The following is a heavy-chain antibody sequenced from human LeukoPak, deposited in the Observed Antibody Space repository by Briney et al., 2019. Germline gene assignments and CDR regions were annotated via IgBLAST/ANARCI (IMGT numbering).Heavy chain of an antibody. CDR1: GGSFSDYY. Sequence: SETLSLTCAVYGGSFSDYYWSWIRQPPGKGLEWIGEINHRGSTNSNPSLKSRVTISVDTSKNHFSLKLTSVTAADTAVYHCARRIRGVHDAFDVWGQGTMVTVSS. CDR3: ARRIRGVHDAFDV. CDR2: INHRGST. V-gene: IGHV4-34*01. J-gene: IGHJ3*01. D-gene: IGHD3-10*01.